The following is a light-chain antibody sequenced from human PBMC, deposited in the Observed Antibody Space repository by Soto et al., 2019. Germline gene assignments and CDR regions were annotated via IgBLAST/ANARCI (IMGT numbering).Light chain of an antibody. Sequence: QSVLTQPPSVSGAPGQRVTISCTGSSSNIGAGYDVHWYQQLPGTAPKLLIYGNSNRPSGDPDRFSGSKSGTSASLAITGLQAEDEADYYCQSYDSSLSGPWVFGGGTKVTVL. J-gene: IGLJ3*02. CDR3: QSYDSSLSGPWV. CDR1: SSNIGAGYD. V-gene: IGLV1-40*01. CDR2: GNS.